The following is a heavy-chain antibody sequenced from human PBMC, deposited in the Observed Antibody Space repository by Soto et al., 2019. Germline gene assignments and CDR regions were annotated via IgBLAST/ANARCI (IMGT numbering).Heavy chain of an antibody. D-gene: IGHD1-7*01. CDR2: IRFDGSNE. Sequence: QEQLVESGGGVVQPGTSLRLSCAVPGGIFHGYGMHWVRQAPGKGLEWVAIIRFDGSNEEYADSVKGRFTISRDNSKNSLYLPMNTLGAEDTAVYYCARDGIGGTVFRGYLDYWGRGTVVTVSS. V-gene: IGHV3-33*01. CDR1: GGIFHGYG. CDR3: ARDGIGGTVFRGYLDY. J-gene: IGHJ4*02.